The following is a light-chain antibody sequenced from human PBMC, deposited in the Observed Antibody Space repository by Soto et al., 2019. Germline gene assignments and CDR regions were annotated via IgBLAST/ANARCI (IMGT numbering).Light chain of an antibody. CDR3: QQYHISSIT. CDR1: QTISSW. CDR2: DAS. J-gene: IGKJ5*01. V-gene: IGKV1-5*01. Sequence: DIQMTQSPSTLSASVGDRVTITCRASQTISSWLAWYQQKPGKAPNLLIYDASTLERGVPSRFSGTGSGTEFTLTIDRLQPDDFETYYCQQYHISSITFGQGTRLEIK.